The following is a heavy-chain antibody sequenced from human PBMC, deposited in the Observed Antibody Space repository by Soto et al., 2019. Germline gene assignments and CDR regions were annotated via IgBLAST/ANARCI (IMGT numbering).Heavy chain of an antibody. CDR1: GYTFTSYG. J-gene: IGHJ4*02. D-gene: IGHD3-22*01. V-gene: IGHV1-3*01. CDR2: INAGNGNT. Sequence: ASVKVSCKASGYTFTSYGISWVRQAPGQRLEWMGWINAGNGNTKYSQKFQGRVTITRDTSASTAYMELSSLRSEDTAVYYCASSGVYDSSGYWSSIDYWGQGTLVTVSS. CDR3: ASSGVYDSSGYWSSIDY.